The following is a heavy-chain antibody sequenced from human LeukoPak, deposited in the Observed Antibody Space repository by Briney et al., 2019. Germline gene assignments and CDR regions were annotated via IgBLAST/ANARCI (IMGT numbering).Heavy chain of an antibody. V-gene: IGHV3-15*01. D-gene: IGHD3-10*01. CDR2: IKSKTNGETV. J-gene: IGHJ4*02. CDR1: GFTFSGAW. Sequence: PGGSLRLSCAASGFTFSGAWRSWGRQAPGKGGEWVGRIKSKTNGETVDYGAPVKGRFNISRDDSKNTVFLQMNSLKTEDTAVYYCSTAYGGSGSDWGQGTLVTVSS. CDR3: STAYGGSGSD.